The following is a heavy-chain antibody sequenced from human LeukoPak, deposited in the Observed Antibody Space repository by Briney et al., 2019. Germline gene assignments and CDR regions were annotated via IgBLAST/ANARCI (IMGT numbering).Heavy chain of an antibody. D-gene: IGHD6-19*01. CDR2: ISGSGGST. CDR1: GFTFSSYA. CDR3: AKDRLYSSGWYSSWFDP. Sequence: GGSLRLSCAASGFTFSSYAMSWVRQAPGKGLEWVSAISGSGGSTYFADSVKGRFTISRDNPKNTLYLQMNSLRAEDTAVYYCAKDRLYSSGWYSSWFDPWGQGTLVTVSS. J-gene: IGHJ5*02. V-gene: IGHV3-23*01.